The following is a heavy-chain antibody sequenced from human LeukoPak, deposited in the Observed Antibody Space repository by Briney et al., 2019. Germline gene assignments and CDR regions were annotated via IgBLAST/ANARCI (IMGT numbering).Heavy chain of an antibody. V-gene: IGHV5-51*01. D-gene: IGHD2-2*01. Sequence: GESLQISCKGSGYSFTSYWIGWVRQLPGKGLEWMGIIYPGDSDTTYSPSFQGQVTISADKSISTAYLQWSSLKASDTAMYYCARRDGYCSSTSCYADYYYGMDVWGQGTTVTVSS. J-gene: IGHJ6*02. CDR2: IYPGDSDT. CDR3: ARRDGYCSSTSCYADYYYGMDV. CDR1: GYSFTSYW.